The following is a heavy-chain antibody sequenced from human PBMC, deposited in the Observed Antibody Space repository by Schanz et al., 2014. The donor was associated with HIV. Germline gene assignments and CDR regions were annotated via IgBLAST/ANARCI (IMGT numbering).Heavy chain of an antibody. CDR2: IIPIFGTT. CDR3: ARSSMRVTMVRWDFEY. CDR1: GGTFSSYA. V-gene: IGHV1-69*01. D-gene: IGHD3-10*01. Sequence: QVQLVQSGAEVKKPGSSVKVSCKASGGTFSSYAIIWVRQAPGQGLEWMGGIIPIFGTTNYAQKFQGRVTITADESTSTAYMELSSLRSEDTAMYYCARSSMRVTMVRWDFEYWGQGTLVTVSS. J-gene: IGHJ4*02.